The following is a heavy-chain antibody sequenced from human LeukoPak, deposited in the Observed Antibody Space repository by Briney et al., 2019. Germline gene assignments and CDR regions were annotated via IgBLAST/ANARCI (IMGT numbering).Heavy chain of an antibody. D-gene: IGHD6-19*01. Sequence: GGSLRLSCAASGFTSSNYWMHWLRQAPGKALVWVSRINSDESNTTHADSVKGRFTISRDNAKNTLYLQMNSRRAEDTAVYYCAKDSSGWYSYFDYWGQGTLVTVSS. CDR2: INSDESNT. J-gene: IGHJ4*02. CDR1: GFTSSNYW. CDR3: AKDSSGWYSYFDY. V-gene: IGHV3-74*01.